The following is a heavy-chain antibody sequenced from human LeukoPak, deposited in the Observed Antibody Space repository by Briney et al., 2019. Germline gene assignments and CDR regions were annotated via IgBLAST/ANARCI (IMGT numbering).Heavy chain of an antibody. J-gene: IGHJ4*02. CDR2: ISAYNGNT. V-gene: IGHV1-18*01. Sequence: ASVKVSRKASGYTFTSYGISWVRQAPGQGLERMGWISAYNGNTNYAQTLQGRVTMTTDTSTSTAYMELRSLRSDDTAVYYCAREIYSGSYYFWGQGTLVTVSS. CDR1: GYTFTSYG. D-gene: IGHD1-26*01. CDR3: AREIYSGSYYF.